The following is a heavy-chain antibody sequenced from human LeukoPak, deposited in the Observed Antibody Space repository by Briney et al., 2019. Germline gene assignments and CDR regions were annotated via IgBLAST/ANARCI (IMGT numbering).Heavy chain of an antibody. CDR3: AKELLWFGELSRRKGWFDP. CDR2: ISGSGGST. V-gene: IGHV3-23*01. CDR1: GFTFSSYA. D-gene: IGHD3-10*01. J-gene: IGHJ5*02. Sequence: PGGSLRLSCAASGFTFSSYAMSWVRQAPGKGLEWVSAISGSGGSTYYADSVKGRFTISRDNSKNTLYLQMNSVRAEDTAVYYCAKELLWFGELSRRKGWFDPWDQGTLVTVSS.